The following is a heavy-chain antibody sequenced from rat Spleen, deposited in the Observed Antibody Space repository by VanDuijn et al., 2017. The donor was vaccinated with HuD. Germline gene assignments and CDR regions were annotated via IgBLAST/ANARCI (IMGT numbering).Heavy chain of an antibody. CDR2: ITKIGDST. J-gene: IGHJ2*01. V-gene: IGHV5-31*01. D-gene: IGHD3-6*01. CDR1: GFTFNNYW. CDR3: TRNWDY. Sequence: EVKLVESGGGLVQPGRSLKLSCVVSGFTFNNYWMTWIRQAPGKGLEWVASITKIGDSTYYPDSVKGRFTISRDNTESTLYLQMNSLRSEDTAIYYCTRNWDYWGQGVMVTVSS.